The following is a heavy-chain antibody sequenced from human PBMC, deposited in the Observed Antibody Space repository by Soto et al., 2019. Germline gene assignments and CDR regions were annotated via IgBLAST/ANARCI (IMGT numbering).Heavy chain of an antibody. Sequence: EVQLVESGGGLVQPGGSLRLSCAASGFTFSSYSMNWVRQAPGKGLEWVSYISSSSSTIYYADSVKGRFTISRDNAKNPIDLEMNSLRAEDTAVYYCARDLVVVVAATHGYWGQGTLVTVSS. CDR3: ARDLVVVVAATHGY. CDR2: ISSSSSTI. J-gene: IGHJ4*02. V-gene: IGHV3-48*01. CDR1: GFTFSSYS. D-gene: IGHD2-15*01.